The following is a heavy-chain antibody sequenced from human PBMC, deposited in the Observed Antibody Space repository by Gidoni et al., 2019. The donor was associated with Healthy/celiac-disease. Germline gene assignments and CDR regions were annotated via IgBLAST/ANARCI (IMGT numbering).Heavy chain of an antibody. CDR2: IYSGGST. CDR1: GFPVSSNY. J-gene: IGHJ4*02. CDR3: ARVRRPWELFFDY. D-gene: IGHD1-26*01. Sequence: EVQLAESGGGLIQPGGSLRLSCAASGFPVSSNYMSWVRQAPGKGLEWVSVIYSGGSTYYADSVKGRFTISRDNSKNTLYLQMNSLRAEDTAVYYCARVRRPWELFFDYWGQGTLVTVSS. V-gene: IGHV3-53*01.